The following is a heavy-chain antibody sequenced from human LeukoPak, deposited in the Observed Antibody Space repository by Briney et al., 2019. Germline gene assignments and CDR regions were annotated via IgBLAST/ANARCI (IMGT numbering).Heavy chain of an antibody. CDR1: GYSITSYY. V-gene: IGHV4-59*01. CDR3: ARLYYGDYSPYYFDY. Sequence: SETLSLTCSVSGYSITSYYWSWIRQPPGKGLEWIGYLYYTGSTKYNPSLDSRVTISVDTSKNQFSLKLSSVTAADTAVYYCARLYYGDYSPYYFDYWGKGTLVTVSS. D-gene: IGHD4-17*01. CDR2: LYYTGST. J-gene: IGHJ4*02.